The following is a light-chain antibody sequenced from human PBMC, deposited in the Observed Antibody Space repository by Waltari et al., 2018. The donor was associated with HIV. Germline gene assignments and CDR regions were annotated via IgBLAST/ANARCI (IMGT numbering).Light chain of an antibody. CDR1: SSNVSNNY. CDR3: AAWDDRLSGRL. Sequence: QSVLAQPRSVSGTPGQRVNISCSGSSSNVSNNYVYWYQQVPGVAPKLLIYRNNQRPSGVPDRFSGSKSGTSASLAISGLRTEDEAEYYCAAWDDRLSGRLFGGGTKVTVL. J-gene: IGLJ2*01. CDR2: RNN. V-gene: IGLV1-47*01.